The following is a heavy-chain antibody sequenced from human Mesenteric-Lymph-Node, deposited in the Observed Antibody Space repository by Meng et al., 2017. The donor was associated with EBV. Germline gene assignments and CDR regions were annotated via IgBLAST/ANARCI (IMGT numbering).Heavy chain of an antibody. CDR3: ARLPLEDVVVAPWS. D-gene: IGHD2-21*01. Sequence: HLKRRWSGSGLLKPSQTLSLTRAVSGGSIINNDYSWSWIRQPPGKGLEWIGRIYHSGSTSYNPSLKSRVTISVDTSKNQFSLKLSSVTAADTAVYYCARLPLEDVVVAPWSWGQGTLVTVSS. CDR2: IYHSGST. CDR1: GGSIINNDYS. V-gene: IGHV4-30-2*01. J-gene: IGHJ5*02.